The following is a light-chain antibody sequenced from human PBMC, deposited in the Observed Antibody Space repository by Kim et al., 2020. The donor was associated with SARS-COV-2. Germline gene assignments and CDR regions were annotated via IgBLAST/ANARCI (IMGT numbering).Light chain of an antibody. Sequence: SVGDRITITCLASQTIPRGFAWYRQKLGKAPEHLFYGASTLQSGVPSRFSGRGSGTEFPLTINGLQPDDFATYYSQQYNLYPLTFGGGTKVDIK. CDR3: QQYNLYPLT. J-gene: IGKJ4*01. V-gene: IGKV1-5*01. CDR1: QTIPRG. CDR2: GAS.